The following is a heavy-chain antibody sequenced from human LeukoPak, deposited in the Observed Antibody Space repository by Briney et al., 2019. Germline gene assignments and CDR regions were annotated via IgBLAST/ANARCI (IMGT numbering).Heavy chain of an antibody. D-gene: IGHD2-21*01. J-gene: IGHJ4*02. V-gene: IGHV3-11*01. Sequence: AGGSLRLSCAASGFTFSDYYMSWIRQAPGKGLEGISYISNSGSTIKEAASVKGRFTISRDNAHNSLYLHMKSLRAEDTAVYYCARYRVITNDYFDYWGQGTLVSVSS. CDR2: ISNSGSTI. CDR1: GFTFSDYY. CDR3: ARYRVITNDYFDY.